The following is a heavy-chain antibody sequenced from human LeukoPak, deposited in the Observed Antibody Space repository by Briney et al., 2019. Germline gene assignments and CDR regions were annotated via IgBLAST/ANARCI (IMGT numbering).Heavy chain of an antibody. Sequence: RTSETLSLTCTVSGYSISSDYYWVWIRQPPGKGLEWIGSIYHSVSTYYHPSLKSRVTISVDTSKNQFSLKLSSVTAADTAAYYCASTFRLLDAFYTWGQGTMVTASS. J-gene: IGHJ3*02. CDR1: GYSISSDYY. CDR2: IYHSVST. D-gene: IGHD2/OR15-2a*01. CDR3: ASTFRLLDAFYT. V-gene: IGHV4-38-2*02.